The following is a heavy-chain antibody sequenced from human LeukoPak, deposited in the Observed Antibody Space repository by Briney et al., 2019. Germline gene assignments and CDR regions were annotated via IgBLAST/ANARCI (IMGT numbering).Heavy chain of an antibody. Sequence: ASVKVSCKASGYTFTGYYMHWVRQAPGQGLEWMGWINPNSGGTKYAQKFQGRVTMTRDTSISTGDMELSRLRSDDTAVSYCERGEVSSWYDYFQHWGQGSLVTVSS. D-gene: IGHD6-13*01. V-gene: IGHV1-2*02. CDR3: ERGEVSSWYDYFQH. CDR2: INPNSGGT. CDR1: GYTFTGYY. J-gene: IGHJ1*01.